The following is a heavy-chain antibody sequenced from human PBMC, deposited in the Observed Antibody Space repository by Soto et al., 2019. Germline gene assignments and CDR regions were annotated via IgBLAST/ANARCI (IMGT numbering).Heavy chain of an antibody. CDR2: IWYDGSYK. CDR3: ARDSFNSKSTILSSRYYFYYMDV. V-gene: IGHV3-33*01. D-gene: IGHD3-9*01. Sequence: QVQLVESGGGVVQPGRSRRLSCVVSGFSFSGYGMHWVRQAPGKGLEWVAVIWYDGSYKYYADSVKGRFTISRDDSKNTWYLQMNSLRGEDTAIYYCARDSFNSKSTILSSRYYFYYMDVWGRGTTVTVSS. J-gene: IGHJ6*03. CDR1: GFSFSGYG.